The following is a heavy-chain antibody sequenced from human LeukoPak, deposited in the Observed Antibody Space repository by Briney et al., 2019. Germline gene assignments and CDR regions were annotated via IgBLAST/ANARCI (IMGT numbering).Heavy chain of an antibody. D-gene: IGHD3-16*02. CDR2: INSDGTTT. CDR3: VRAPATVKFDP. CDR1: GFTFSNYW. J-gene: IGHJ5*02. V-gene: IGHV3-74*01. Sequence: GGSLRLSCAASGFTFSNYWMHWVRQSPGKGLMWVSRINSDGTTTRYAYSVKGRFTISRDNAKNSLYLQINSLRAEDTAVYYCVRAPATVKFDPWGQGTLVTVSS.